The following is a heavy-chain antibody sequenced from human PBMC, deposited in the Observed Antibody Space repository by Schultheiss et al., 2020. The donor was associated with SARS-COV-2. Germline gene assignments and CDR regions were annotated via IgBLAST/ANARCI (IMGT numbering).Heavy chain of an antibody. V-gene: IGHV4-34*01. D-gene: IGHD2-2*02. CDR3: ARGRKVVVVPAAIRRFDGWFDP. CDR1: NGSFTGHY. CDR2: INHSGST. Sequence: SETLSLTCAVYNGSFTGHYWTWIRQTPERGLEWIGEINHSGSTKNNPSLKSRVTMSVDTSKNQVSLQLTSVTAADTAVYYCARGRKVVVVPAAIRRFDGWFDPWGQGTLVTVSS. J-gene: IGHJ5*02.